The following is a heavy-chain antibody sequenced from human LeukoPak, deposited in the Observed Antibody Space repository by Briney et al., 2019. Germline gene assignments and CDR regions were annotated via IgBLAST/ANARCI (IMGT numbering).Heavy chain of an antibody. CDR1: GGTFSRYA. J-gene: IGHJ6*03. Sequence: SVKVSCKASGGTFSRYAITWIRPAPGQGLDWMGGIIPMFGTANYSQNFQGRVTITADESTSTAYMELSSLRSEDTAVYYCARARVVWRDYYYHMDVWGKGTTVTVSS. CDR3: ARARVVWRDYYYHMDV. D-gene: IGHD2-2*01. CDR2: IIPMFGTA. V-gene: IGHV1-69*01.